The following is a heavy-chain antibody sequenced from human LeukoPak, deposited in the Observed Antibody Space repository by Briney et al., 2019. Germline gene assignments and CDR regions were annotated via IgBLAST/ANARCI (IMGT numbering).Heavy chain of an antibody. CDR3: VKARGSDAFDI. CDR2: ISSNGGNT. V-gene: IGHV3-64D*06. J-gene: IGHJ3*02. Sequence: GGSLRLSCSASGFTFSTYVMYWVRQGPGKGLEYVSAISSNGGNTFYADSVKGRFTISRDNSKNTLYLQMSSLRAEDTAVYYCVKARGSDAFDIWGQGTMVPVSS. CDR1: GFTFSTYV.